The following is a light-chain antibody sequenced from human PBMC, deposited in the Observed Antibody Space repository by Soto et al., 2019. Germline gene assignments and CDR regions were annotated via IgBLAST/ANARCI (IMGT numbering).Light chain of an antibody. CDR1: QRISSW. J-gene: IGKJ1*01. CDR2: DAS. V-gene: IGKV1-5*01. Sequence: QINQSASTVSASVGDRVTITCRASQRISSWLAWYQQKPGKAPKLLIYDASSLQSGVPSRSSGSGSATEFPLTISSLQPDDFAPYYCQQYNSYWTFGQGTKVDIK. CDR3: QQYNSYWT.